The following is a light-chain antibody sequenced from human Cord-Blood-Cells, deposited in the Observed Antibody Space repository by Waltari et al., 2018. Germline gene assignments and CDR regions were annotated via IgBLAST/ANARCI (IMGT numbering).Light chain of an antibody. Sequence: QSALTQPASVSGSPGQSITISCTGTRSDVGSYNLVPWSQQHPGKAPNLMIYEGSKRPSGVSNRFSGSKSVNTASLTISGLQAEDEADYYCCSYAGSSTSYVFGTGTKVTVL. CDR2: EGS. CDR3: CSYAGSSTSYV. V-gene: IGLV2-23*01. J-gene: IGLJ1*01. CDR1: RSDVGSYNL.